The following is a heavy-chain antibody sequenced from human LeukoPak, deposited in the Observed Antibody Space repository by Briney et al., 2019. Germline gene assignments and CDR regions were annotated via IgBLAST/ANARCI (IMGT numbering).Heavy chain of an antibody. CDR2: ISAYNGNT. J-gene: IGHJ3*02. V-gene: IGHV1-18*01. CDR3: ARDRTDWWDGYDYRAFDI. CDR1: GYTFTSYG. D-gene: IGHD5-12*01. Sequence: VASVKVSCKASGYTFTSYGISWVRQAPGQGLEWMGWISAYNGNTNYAQKLQGRVTMATDTSTSTAYMELRSLRSDDTAVYYCARDRTDWWDGYDYRAFDIWGQGTMVTVSS.